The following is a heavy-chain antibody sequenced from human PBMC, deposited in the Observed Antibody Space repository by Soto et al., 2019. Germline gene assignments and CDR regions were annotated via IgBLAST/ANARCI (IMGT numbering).Heavy chain of an antibody. J-gene: IGHJ4*02. CDR2: IYYSGST. Sequence: QVQLQESGPGLVKPSETLSLTCTVSGGSISSYYWSWIRQPPGKGLEWIGYIYYSGSTNYNPSLKSRVTISVDTSKNQFSLKLSSVTAADTAVYYCARSGMVTPEVDYWGQGTLVTVSS. CDR3: ARSGMVTPEVDY. D-gene: IGHD3-10*01. V-gene: IGHV4-59*01. CDR1: GGSISSYY.